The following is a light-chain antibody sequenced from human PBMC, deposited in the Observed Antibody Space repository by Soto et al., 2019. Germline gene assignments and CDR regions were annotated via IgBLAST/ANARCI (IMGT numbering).Light chain of an antibody. J-gene: IGKJ1*01. Sequence: EIVLTQSPATLSLSPGERATLSCRASQSVSSYVAWYQQKPGQAPRLLMYAASIRATGVPARFSGSGSGTDFTLTISSLEPEDFAVYYCHQRSSWPRTFGQGTKVEIK. CDR3: HQRSSWPRT. V-gene: IGKV3-11*01. CDR1: QSVSSY. CDR2: AAS.